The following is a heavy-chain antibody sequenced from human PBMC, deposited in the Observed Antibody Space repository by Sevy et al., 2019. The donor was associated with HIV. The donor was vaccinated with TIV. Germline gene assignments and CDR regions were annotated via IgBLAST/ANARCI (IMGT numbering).Heavy chain of an antibody. CDR2: ISYHGRNQ. CDR3: ARKQFVMPFDY. J-gene: IGHJ4*02. Sequence: GGSLRLSCAASGFTFSDYAMHWVRQAPGKGLEWVAVISYHGRNQFYAESVRGRFTISRDDSKNTVYLQMNSLSPEDTAVYYCARKQFVMPFDYWGQGTLVTVSS. D-gene: IGHD6-6*01. V-gene: IGHV3-30*04. CDR1: GFTFSDYA.